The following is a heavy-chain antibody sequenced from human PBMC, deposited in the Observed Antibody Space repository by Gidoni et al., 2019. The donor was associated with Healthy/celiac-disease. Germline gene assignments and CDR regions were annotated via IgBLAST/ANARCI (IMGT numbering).Heavy chain of an antibody. CDR3: ARVSVTWGANWYFDL. D-gene: IGHD3-16*01. CDR2: ISSSSSYT. CDR1: GFTFSDYY. V-gene: IGHV3-11*06. J-gene: IGHJ2*01. Sequence: QVQLVESGGGLVKPGGSLRLSCAASGFTFSDYYMSWIRQAPGKGLEGVSYISSSSSYTNYADSVKGRFTISRDNAKNSLYLQMNSLRAEDTAVYYCARVSVTWGANWYFDLWGRGTLVTVSS.